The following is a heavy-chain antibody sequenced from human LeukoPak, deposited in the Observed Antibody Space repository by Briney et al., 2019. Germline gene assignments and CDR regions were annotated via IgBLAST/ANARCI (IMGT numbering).Heavy chain of an antibody. CDR2: ISSDNIYI. D-gene: IGHD2-8*02. J-gene: IGHJ4*02. CDR3: ARSASGPLDY. CDR1: GFSFTDYN. Sequence: GGSLRLSCAASGFSFTDYNINWVRQAPGKGLEWVSSISSDNIYIYYADSVQGRFTISRDNAKNSLYLQMNSLRADDTAVYYCARSASGPLDYWGQGTLVTVSS. V-gene: IGHV3-21*06.